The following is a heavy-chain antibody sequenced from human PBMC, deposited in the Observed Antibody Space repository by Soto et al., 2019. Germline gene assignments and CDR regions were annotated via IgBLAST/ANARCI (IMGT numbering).Heavy chain of an antibody. CDR1: GGTFSSYA. Sequence: GASVKVSCKASGGTFSSYAISWVRQAPGQGLEWMGGIIPIFGTANYAQKFQGRVTITADESTSTAYMELSSLRSEDTAVYYCARGGYDSSGYYRAMYFDYWGQGTLVTVSS. J-gene: IGHJ4*02. D-gene: IGHD3-22*01. CDR2: IIPIFGTA. CDR3: ARGGYDSSGYYRAMYFDY. V-gene: IGHV1-69*13.